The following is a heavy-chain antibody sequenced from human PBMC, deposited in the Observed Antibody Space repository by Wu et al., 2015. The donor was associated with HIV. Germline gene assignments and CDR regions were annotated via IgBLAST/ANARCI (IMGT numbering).Heavy chain of an antibody. D-gene: IGHD3-9*01. CDR3: ARLTQYYYYGMDV. V-gene: IGHV1-46*01. CDR1: GYTFSSYY. Sequence: QVQVVQSGAEVKKPGASVKVSCKASGYTFSSYYMHWVRQAPGQGLEWMGMINPSGGSTSYAQKFQGRVTMTRDTSTTTVYMELSSLRSEDTAVYYCARLTQYYYYGMDVWGQGTTVTVSS. CDR2: INPSGGST. J-gene: IGHJ6*02.